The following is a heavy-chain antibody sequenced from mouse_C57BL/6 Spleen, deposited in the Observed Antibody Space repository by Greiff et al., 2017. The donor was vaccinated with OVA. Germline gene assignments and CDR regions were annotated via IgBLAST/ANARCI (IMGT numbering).Heavy chain of an antibody. CDR1: GYSFTGYY. D-gene: IGHD1-1*01. CDR2: IYPYNGVS. V-gene: IGHV1-31*01. J-gene: IGHJ4*01. Sequence: VQLQQSGPELVKPGASVKISCKASGYSFTGYYMHWVKQSHGNILDWIGYIYPYNGVSSYNQKFKGKATLTVDKSSSTAYMELRSLTSEDSAVYYCARPNDDGSSYYAMDYWGQGTSVTVSS. CDR3: ARPNDDGSSYYAMDY.